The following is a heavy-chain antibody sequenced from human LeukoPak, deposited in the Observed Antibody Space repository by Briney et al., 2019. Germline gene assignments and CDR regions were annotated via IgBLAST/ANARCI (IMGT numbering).Heavy chain of an antibody. CDR3: ASTKSAYYYGSGSYYRDYYFDY. CDR1: GYTFTGYY. J-gene: IGHJ4*02. V-gene: IGHV1-18*04. CDR2: ISAYNGNT. Sequence: AASVKVSCKASGYTFTGYYIHRVRQAPGQGVEWMAWISAYNGNTNYAQKLQGRVTMTTDTSTSTAYMELRSLRSDDTAVYYCASTKSAYYYGSGSYYRDYYFDYWGQGTLVTVSS. D-gene: IGHD3-10*01.